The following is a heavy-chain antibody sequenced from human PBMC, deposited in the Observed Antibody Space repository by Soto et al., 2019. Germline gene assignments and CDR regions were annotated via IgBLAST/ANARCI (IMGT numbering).Heavy chain of an antibody. D-gene: IGHD2-15*01. CDR2: MNPNSGNT. J-gene: IGHJ5*02. CDR3: ARGRDIVVVVAAQGPGWFDP. Sequence: QVQLVQSGAEVKKPGASVKVSCKASGYTFTSYDINWVRQATGQGLEWMGWMNPNSGNTGYAQKFQGRVTMTRNTSISTAYMELSRLRSEDTAVYYCARGRDIVVVVAAQGPGWFDPWGQGTLVTVSS. V-gene: IGHV1-8*01. CDR1: GYTFTSYD.